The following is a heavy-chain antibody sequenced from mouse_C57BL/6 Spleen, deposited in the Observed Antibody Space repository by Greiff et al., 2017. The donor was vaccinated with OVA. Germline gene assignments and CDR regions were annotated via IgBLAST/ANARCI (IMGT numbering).Heavy chain of an antibody. CDR2: IDPSDSET. Sequence: QVQLQQPGAELVRPGSSVKLSCKASGYTFTSYWMHWVKQRPIQGLEWIGNIDPSDSETHYNQKFKDKATLTVDKSSSTAYMQLSSLTSEDSAVYYCARPFYGSSPYAMDYWGQGTSVTVSS. D-gene: IGHD1-1*01. CDR3: ARPFYGSSPYAMDY. J-gene: IGHJ4*01. V-gene: IGHV1-52*01. CDR1: GYTFTSYW.